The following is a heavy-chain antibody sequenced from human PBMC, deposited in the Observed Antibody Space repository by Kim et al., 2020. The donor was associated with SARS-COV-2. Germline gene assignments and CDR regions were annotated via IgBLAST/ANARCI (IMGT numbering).Heavy chain of an antibody. CDR1: GGTFRHYA. V-gene: IGHV1-69*13. CDR2: IIHMFGTT. J-gene: IGHJ4*02. D-gene: IGHD5-12*01. CDR3: ARTTGGYSGYDYLDF. Sequence: SVKVSCKASGGTFRHYAISWVRQAPGQGLDWMGGIIHMFGTTKYTQKFQGRLTITADESTSTGYMELSSLRSDDTGVYYCARTTGGYSGYDYLDFWGQGTLVTVSS.